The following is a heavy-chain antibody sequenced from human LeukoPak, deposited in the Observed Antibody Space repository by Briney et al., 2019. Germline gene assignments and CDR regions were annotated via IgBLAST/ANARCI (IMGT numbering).Heavy chain of an antibody. CDR2: IYYSGST. V-gene: IGHV4-59*01. CDR3: AASIAVAGQDY. J-gene: IGHJ4*02. D-gene: IGHD6-19*01. CDR1: GGSISSYY. Sequence: SETLSLTCTVSGGSISSYYWSWIRQPPGKGLEWFGYIYYSGSTNYNPSLKSRVTISVDTSKNQFSLKLSSVTAADTAVYYCAASIAVAGQDYWGQGTLVTVSS.